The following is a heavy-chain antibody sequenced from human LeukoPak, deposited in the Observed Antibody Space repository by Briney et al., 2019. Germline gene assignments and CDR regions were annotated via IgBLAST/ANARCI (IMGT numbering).Heavy chain of an antibody. CDR3: ARDAGITRPDAFDI. CDR2: ISSSSSYI. D-gene: IGHD3-16*01. J-gene: IGHJ3*02. V-gene: IGHV3-21*01. CDR1: GFTFSSYS. Sequence: NAGGSLRLSCAASGFTFSSYSMNWVRQAPGKGLEWVSSISSSSSYIYYADSVKGRFTISRDNAKNSLYLQMNSLRAEDTAVYYCARDAGITRPDAFDIWGQGTMVTVSS.